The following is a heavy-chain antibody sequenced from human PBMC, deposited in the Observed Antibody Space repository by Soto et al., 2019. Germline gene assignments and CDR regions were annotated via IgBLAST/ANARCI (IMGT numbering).Heavy chain of an antibody. Sequence: QVQLQESRPGLVKPSGTLSLTCAVSGGSIISSNWWSWVRQIPEKGLEWIGEIYHSGTTKYNPSLRSRGSISEAKSKRLFSLRAKYVTAADTGIYYCARASSVTHDFEQWCQATLVAGSS. D-gene: IGHD1-26*01. CDR1: GGSIISSNW. J-gene: IGHJ4*02. CDR2: IYHSGTT. CDR3: ARASSVTHDFEQ. V-gene: IGHV4-4*02.